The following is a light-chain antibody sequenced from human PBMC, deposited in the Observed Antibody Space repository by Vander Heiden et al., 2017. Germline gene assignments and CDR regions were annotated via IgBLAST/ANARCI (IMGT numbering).Light chain of an antibody. CDR1: QNIDGF. V-gene: IGKV1-39*01. CDR3: QQSDSTPLV. CDR2: AGA. J-gene: IGKJ4*01. Sequence: IHVTQSPSSLSSSFGGKVTISCRASQNIDGFVNWYQQKPGKAPKLLIFAGASLQTGVPSRFSGRASGTHFTLTISGLQPDDFASYYCQQSDSTPLVFGGGTKVEVK.